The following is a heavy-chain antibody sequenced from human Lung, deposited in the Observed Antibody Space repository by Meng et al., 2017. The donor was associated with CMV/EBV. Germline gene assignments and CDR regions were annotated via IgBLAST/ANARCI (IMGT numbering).Heavy chain of an antibody. CDR2: IRSESDGGTT. V-gene: IGHV3-15*01. CDR3: TTKLRFLQGFQELDEEY. Sequence: GGSXRLXXAASGFTFNNAWMSWVRQAPGKGLEWVGRIRSESDGGTTDYAAPVKGRFSISRDNSKKTLYLQMNSLKTEDTAVYYCTTKLRFLQGFQELDEEYWXQGTXVTVAS. J-gene: IGHJ4*02. CDR1: GFTFNNAW. D-gene: IGHD3-3*01.